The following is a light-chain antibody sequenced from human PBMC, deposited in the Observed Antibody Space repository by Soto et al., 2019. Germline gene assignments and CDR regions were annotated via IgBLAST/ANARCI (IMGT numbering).Light chain of an antibody. V-gene: IGLV2-23*01. CDR3: CSYGGDSTLV. J-gene: IGLJ2*01. CDR2: EGS. CDR1: SVDFGSYNP. Sequence: QSALTQPASVSGSLGQSITISCTGGSVDFGSYNPVSWYQHQPDKAPKLIIYEGSWRPSGISTRFSGSKSDFSASLTISGLQAEDEADYYCCSYGGDSTLVFGGGTKVTVL.